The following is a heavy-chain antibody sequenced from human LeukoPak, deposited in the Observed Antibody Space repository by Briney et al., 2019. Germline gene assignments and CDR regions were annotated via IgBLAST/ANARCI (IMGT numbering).Heavy chain of an antibody. Sequence: ASVKVSCKASGYTFTSDFIHWVRQAPGQGLEWMGAINPSGDDTWYAQKFQGRVTMTRDTPSNTVYLELISLRSEDTAVYYCARELGGGHFDYWGQGALVTVSS. CDR3: ARELGGGHFDY. V-gene: IGHV1-46*01. CDR1: GYTFTSDF. J-gene: IGHJ4*02. CDR2: INPSGDDT. D-gene: IGHD2-15*01.